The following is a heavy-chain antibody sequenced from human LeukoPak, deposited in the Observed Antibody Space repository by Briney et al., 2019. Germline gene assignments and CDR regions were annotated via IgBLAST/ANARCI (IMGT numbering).Heavy chain of an antibody. J-gene: IGHJ5*02. CDR1: GFTFSSYG. CDR2: ISYDGSNK. D-gene: IGHD3-9*01. V-gene: IGHV3-30*18. CDR3: AKAPYDILTGYSPS. Sequence: PGRSLRLSCAASGFTFSSYGMHWVRQAPGKGLEWVAVISYDGSNKYYADSVKGRFTISRDNSKNTLYLQMNCLRAEDTAVYYCAKAPYDILTGYSPSWGQGTLVTVSS.